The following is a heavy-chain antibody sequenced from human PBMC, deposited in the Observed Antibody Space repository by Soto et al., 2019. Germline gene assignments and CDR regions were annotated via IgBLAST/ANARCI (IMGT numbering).Heavy chain of an antibody. J-gene: IGHJ3*02. V-gene: IGHV1-2*02. CDR3: AREPMVRAAHGFDI. Sequence: ASVKVSCKASGYTFTGHYMHWVLQAPGQGLEWMGWINPNSVGTNYAQKFQGRVTMTRDTSISIAYMELSRLRSDDTAVYYCAREPMVRAAHGFDIWGQGTMVTVSS. CDR2: INPNSVGT. CDR1: GYTFTGHY. D-gene: IGHD3-10*01.